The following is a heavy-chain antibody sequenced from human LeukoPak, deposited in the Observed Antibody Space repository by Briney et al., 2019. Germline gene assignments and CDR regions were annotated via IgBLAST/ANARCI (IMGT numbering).Heavy chain of an antibody. CDR1: GFTFSRYS. Sequence: PGGSLRLSRAASGFTFSRYSMNWVRPAPGRGVAWVSSISSSSSYIYYADSVNCRFTISRDNAKNSLYLQMNSLRAEDTAVYYCARDSILWFGELPSDYWGQGTLVTVSS. CDR3: ARDSILWFGELPSDY. CDR2: ISSSSSYI. J-gene: IGHJ4*02. V-gene: IGHV3-21*01. D-gene: IGHD3-10*01.